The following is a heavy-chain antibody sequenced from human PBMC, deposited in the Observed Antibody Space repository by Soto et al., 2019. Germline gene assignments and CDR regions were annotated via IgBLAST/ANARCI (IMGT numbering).Heavy chain of an antibody. CDR3: ESQRVPGGQPSSFDS. J-gene: IGHJ3*02. Sequence: QLQLQESGPGLVKPSETLSLTCTVSGGSISSSSYYWGWIRQPPGKGLERIGSIYYSGSTYYNPSLKTRVTISVDTSTNQISVKLSSVTVADPAVYYCESQRVPGGQPSSFDSWGQGTMGAVSS. CDR1: GGSISSSSYY. D-gene: IGHD3-3*01. V-gene: IGHV4-39*01. CDR2: IYYSGST.